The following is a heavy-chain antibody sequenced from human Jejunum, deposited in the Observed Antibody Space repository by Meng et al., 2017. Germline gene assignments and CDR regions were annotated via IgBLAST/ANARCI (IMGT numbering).Heavy chain of an antibody. Sequence: KVSCKASGYSFTSYWIGWVRQMPGKGLEWMGLISPGDSDTIYSPSFQGQVTISADKSIDTAYLQWSSLEASDTAMYYCARQPKVAGVDYWAQGTLVTVSS. CDR1: GYSFTSYW. J-gene: IGHJ4*02. D-gene: IGHD6-19*01. CDR3: ARQPKVAGVDY. V-gene: IGHV5-51*01. CDR2: ISPGDSDT.